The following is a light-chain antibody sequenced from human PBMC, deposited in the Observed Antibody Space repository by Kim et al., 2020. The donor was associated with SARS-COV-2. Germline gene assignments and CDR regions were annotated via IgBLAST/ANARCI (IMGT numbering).Light chain of an antibody. Sequence: YNYVSWYRQDPGKVPKVVISEVSKRSSGVSNRFSGSKSGNTASLTISGLQPEDEADYYCCSFTTRRIYVYGTGTKVAVL. J-gene: IGLJ1*01. CDR3: CSFTTRRIYV. CDR1: YNY. V-gene: IGLV2-14*01. CDR2: EVS.